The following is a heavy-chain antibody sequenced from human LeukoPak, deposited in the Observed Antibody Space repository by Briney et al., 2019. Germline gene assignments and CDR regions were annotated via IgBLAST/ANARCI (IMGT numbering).Heavy chain of an antibody. Sequence: GGSLRLSCAASGFTFSSYSMNWVRQAPGKGLEWVSSISSSSSYIYYADSVKGRFTISRDNAKNSLYLQMNSLRAEDTAVYYCARGIAVAEGNDAFDIWGQGTMVTVSS. CDR1: GFTFSSYS. V-gene: IGHV3-21*01. D-gene: IGHD6-19*01. J-gene: IGHJ3*02. CDR3: ARGIAVAEGNDAFDI. CDR2: ISSSSSYI.